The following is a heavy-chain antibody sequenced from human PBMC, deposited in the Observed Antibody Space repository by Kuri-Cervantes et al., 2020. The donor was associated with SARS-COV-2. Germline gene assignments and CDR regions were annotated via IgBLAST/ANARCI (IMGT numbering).Heavy chain of an antibody. J-gene: IGHJ4*02. CDR2: ISYDGSNK. Sequence: GGSLRLSCAASGFTFSNAWMSWVRQAPGKGPEWVAVISYDGSNKYYADSVKGRFTISRDNSKNTLYLQMNSLRAEDTAVYYCATTYPGEWLPLDYWGQGTLVTVSS. CDR3: ATTYPGEWLPLDY. V-gene: IGHV3-30-3*01. CDR1: GFTFSNAW. D-gene: IGHD3-10*01.